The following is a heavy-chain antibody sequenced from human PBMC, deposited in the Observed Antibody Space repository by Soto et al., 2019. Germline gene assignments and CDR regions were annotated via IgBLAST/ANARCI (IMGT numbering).Heavy chain of an antibody. CDR1: GVSFSGYY. Sequence: SETLSLTCAVYGVSFSGYYWSWIRQPPGKGLEWIGEINHSGSTNYNPSLKSRVTISLDTSKNQFSLKLSSVTTADTAVYYCARAPDYYDSSGYFLWGQGTLVTVSS. CDR2: INHSGST. J-gene: IGHJ4*02. V-gene: IGHV4-34*01. D-gene: IGHD3-22*01. CDR3: ARAPDYYDSSGYFL.